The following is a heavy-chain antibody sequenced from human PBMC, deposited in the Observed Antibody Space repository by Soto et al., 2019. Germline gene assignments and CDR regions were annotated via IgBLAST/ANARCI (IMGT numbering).Heavy chain of an antibody. CDR3: ATIPLGYSYGTLDY. Sequence: SETLSLTCTVSGGSISSSSYYWGWIRQPPGKGLEWIGSIYYSGSTYYNPSLKSRVTISVDTSKNQFSLKLSSVTAADTAVYYCATIPLGYSYGTLDYWGQGTLVTVSS. D-gene: IGHD5-18*01. V-gene: IGHV4-39*01. CDR2: IYYSGST. J-gene: IGHJ4*02. CDR1: GGSISSSSYY.